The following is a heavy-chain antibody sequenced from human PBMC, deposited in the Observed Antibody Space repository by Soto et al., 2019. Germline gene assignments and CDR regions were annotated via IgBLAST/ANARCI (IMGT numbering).Heavy chain of an antibody. D-gene: IGHD6-13*01. Sequence: GGSLRLSCAASGFTFSSYAMSWVRQAPGKGLEWVSAISGSGGSTYYADSVKGRFTISRDNSKNTLYLQMNSLRAEDTAVYYCAKNLAAAEDYYYYYMDVWGKGTTVTVSS. CDR2: ISGSGGST. V-gene: IGHV3-23*01. CDR1: GFTFSSYA. CDR3: AKNLAAAEDYYYYYMDV. J-gene: IGHJ6*03.